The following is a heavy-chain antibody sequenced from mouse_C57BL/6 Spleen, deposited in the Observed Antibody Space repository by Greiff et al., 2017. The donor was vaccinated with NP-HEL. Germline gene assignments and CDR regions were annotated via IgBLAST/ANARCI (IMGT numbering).Heavy chain of an antibody. V-gene: IGHV5-6*01. Sequence: VQLQQSGGDLVKPGGSLKLSCAASGFTFSSYGMSWVRQTPDKRLEWVATISSGGSYTYYPDSVKGRFTISRDNAKNTLYLQMSSLKSEDTAMYYCARRTHYYGSSYWYFDVWGTGTTVTVSS. CDR2: ISSGGSYT. D-gene: IGHD1-1*01. J-gene: IGHJ1*03. CDR3: ARRTHYYGSSYWYFDV. CDR1: GFTFSSYG.